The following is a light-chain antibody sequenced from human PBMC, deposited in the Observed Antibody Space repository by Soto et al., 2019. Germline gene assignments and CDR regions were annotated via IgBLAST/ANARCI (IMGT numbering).Light chain of an antibody. V-gene: IGLV2-8*01. Sequence: QSALTQPPSASGSPGQSVTISCTGTSSDVGGYNYVSWNQRHPGKAPKLMISEVSKRPSGVPDRFSGSKSGNTASLTVSGLQAEDEADYYCSSFAGNNNLVFGGGTKLTVL. CDR3: SSFAGNNNLV. CDR1: SSDVGGYNY. CDR2: EVS. J-gene: IGLJ2*01.